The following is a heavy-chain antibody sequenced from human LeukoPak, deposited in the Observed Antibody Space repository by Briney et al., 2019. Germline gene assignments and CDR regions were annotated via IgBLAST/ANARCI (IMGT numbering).Heavy chain of an antibody. CDR2: ISGSGGSP. CDR3: AKDLPQWELPDVDAFDI. CDR1: GFTFSSYA. V-gene: IGHV3-23*01. D-gene: IGHD1-26*01. Sequence: GGSLRLSCAASGFTFSSYAISWVRQAPGEGLEWVSAISGSGGSPYYTASVKGRLTISRANSKNTLSLQMNILRAEARALYYVAKDLPQWELPDVDAFDIWGQGPMVTVSS. J-gene: IGHJ3*02.